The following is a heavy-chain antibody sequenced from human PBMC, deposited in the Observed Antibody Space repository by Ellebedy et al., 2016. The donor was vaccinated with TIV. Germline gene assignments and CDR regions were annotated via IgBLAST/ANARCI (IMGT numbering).Heavy chain of an antibody. Sequence: GGSLRLXXAASGFTFDDYAMHWVRQAPGKGLEWVSGISWNSGSIGYADSVKGRFTISRDNAKNSLYLQMNSLRAEDTALYYCAKDATGTIDYWGQGTLVTVSS. CDR1: GFTFDDYA. J-gene: IGHJ4*02. D-gene: IGHD1-7*01. CDR2: ISWNSGSI. CDR3: AKDATGTIDY. V-gene: IGHV3-9*01.